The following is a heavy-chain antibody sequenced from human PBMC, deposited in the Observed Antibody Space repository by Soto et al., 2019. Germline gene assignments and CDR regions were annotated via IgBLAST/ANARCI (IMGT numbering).Heavy chain of an antibody. D-gene: IGHD2-2*01. Sequence: WGSLRLSCAASGFTCSDYYMSWIRQAPGKGLEWISYISGSNIYTNYADSVKGRFTISRDNANNSLYLQMDSLRVEDTAVYYCARDGGEVIPAAIGGGYGMDVWGQGTTVTVSS. CDR2: ISGSNIYT. CDR1: GFTCSDYY. CDR3: ARDGGEVIPAAIGGGYGMDV. J-gene: IGHJ6*02. V-gene: IGHV3-11*06.